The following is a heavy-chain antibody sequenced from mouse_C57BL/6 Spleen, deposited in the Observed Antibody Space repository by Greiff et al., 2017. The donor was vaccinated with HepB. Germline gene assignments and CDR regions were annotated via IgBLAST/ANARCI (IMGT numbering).Heavy chain of an antibody. CDR1: GYTFTSYW. CDR2: IDPSDSYT. Sequence: QVQLQQPGAELVRPGTSVKLSCKASGYTFTSYWMHWVKQRPGQGLEWIGVIDPSDSYTNYNQKFKGKATLTVDTSSSTAYMQLSSLTSEDSAVYYWAREGLDSSGYGFAYWGQGTLVTVAA. D-gene: IGHD3-2*02. V-gene: IGHV1-59*01. CDR3: AREGLDSSGYGFAY. J-gene: IGHJ3*01.